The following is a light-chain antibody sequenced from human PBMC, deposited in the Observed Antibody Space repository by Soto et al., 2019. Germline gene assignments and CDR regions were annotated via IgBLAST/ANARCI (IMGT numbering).Light chain of an antibody. CDR3: QQRSSWPLT. V-gene: IGKV3-11*01. Sequence: EIVLTQSPATLSLSPGERATLSCRASQSVSSYLGWYQQKPGQAPRLLIYDASNRATGIPVRFSGSGSGTDFTLSISSLAPEDFAVYYCQQRSSWPLTFGGGTKVEIK. CDR2: DAS. CDR1: QSVSSY. J-gene: IGKJ4*01.